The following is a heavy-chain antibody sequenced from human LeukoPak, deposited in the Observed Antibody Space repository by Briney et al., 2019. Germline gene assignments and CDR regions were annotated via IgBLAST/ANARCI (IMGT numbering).Heavy chain of an antibody. CDR2: ISYDGSNK. D-gene: IGHD3-10*01. V-gene: IGHV3-30*18. CDR1: GFTFSSYG. J-gene: IGHJ6*02. CDR3: AKDLKSSFVGRTGHDVWFGELSSVDYYYGMDV. Sequence: PGGSLRLSCAASGFTFSSYGMHWVRQAPGKGLEWVAVISYDGSNKYYADSVKGRFTISSDNSKNTLYLQMNSLRAEDTAVYYCAKDLKSSFVGRTGHDVWFGELSSVDYYYGMDVWGQGTTVTVSS.